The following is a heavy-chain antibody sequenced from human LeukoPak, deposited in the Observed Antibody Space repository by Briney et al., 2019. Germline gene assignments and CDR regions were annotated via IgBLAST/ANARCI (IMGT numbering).Heavy chain of an antibody. CDR3: ARKAAAGTYYFDY. CDR2: INANGDST. Sequence: PGGSLRLSCAASGFTFSSYPMHWVRQAPGKGLEYVSSINANGDSTFYANSVKGRFTISRDNSKNTLYLQMGSLNSDDMAVYYCARKAAAGTYYFDYWGQGTLVTVSS. CDR1: GFTFSSYP. D-gene: IGHD6-25*01. V-gene: IGHV3-64*01. J-gene: IGHJ4*02.